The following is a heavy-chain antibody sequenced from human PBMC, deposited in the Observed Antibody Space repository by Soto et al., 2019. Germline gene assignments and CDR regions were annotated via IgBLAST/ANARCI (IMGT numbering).Heavy chain of an antibody. D-gene: IGHD2-8*01. J-gene: IGHJ4*02. V-gene: IGHV3-23*01. CDR2: INGGGVST. CDR1: GFTFSSDA. CDR3: AKSPRYCTNGLCYPVYYFDY. Sequence: EVQLLESGGGLVQPGGSLRLSCAASGFTFSSDAMSWVRQAPGKGLEWVSGINGGGVSTYYAESVKGRFTISRDNSKNTVYLQMNSLRAEDTVVYYCAKSPRYCTNGLCYPVYYFDYWGQGSLVTVSS.